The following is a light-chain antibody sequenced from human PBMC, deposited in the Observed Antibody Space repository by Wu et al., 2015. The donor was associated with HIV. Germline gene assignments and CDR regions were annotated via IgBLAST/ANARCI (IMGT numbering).Light chain of an antibody. J-gene: IGKJ5*01. CDR2: GAS. CDR1: QSVSSN. V-gene: IGKV3-20*01. CDR3: QQYDSSPTT. Sequence: EIVMTQSPATLSVSPGERATLSCRASQSVSSNLAWYQQKPGQAPRLLIYGASTRATGIPDRFSGSGSGTDFTLTISRLEPEDFAVYYCQQYDSSPTTFGQGTRLDIK.